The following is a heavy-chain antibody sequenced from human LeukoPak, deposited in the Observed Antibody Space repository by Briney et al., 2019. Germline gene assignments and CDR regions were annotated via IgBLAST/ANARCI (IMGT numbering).Heavy chain of an antibody. J-gene: IGHJ4*02. V-gene: IGHV3-33*06. CDR1: GFTFSSYG. CDR3: AKSHKEYQLLFTLNY. CDR2: IWYDGSNK. D-gene: IGHD2-2*01. Sequence: GGSLRLSCAASGFTFSSYGMHWVRQAPGKGLEWVAVIWYDGSNKYYADSVKGRFTISRDNSKNTLYLQMNSLRAEDTAVYYCAKSHKEYQLLFTLNYWGQGTLVTVSS.